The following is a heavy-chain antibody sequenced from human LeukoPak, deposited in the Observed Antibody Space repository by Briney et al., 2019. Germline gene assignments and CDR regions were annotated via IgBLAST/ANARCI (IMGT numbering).Heavy chain of an antibody. D-gene: IGHD2-2*01. CDR1: GGSFSGYY. CDR3: ARGSSIVVVPAAHNWFDP. Sequence: SETLSLTCAVSGGSFSGYYWSWVRQPPGKGLEWIGEIYHSGSTNYNPSLKSRVTISVDTSKNQFSLKLSSVTAADTAVYYCARGSSIVVVPAAHNWFDPWGQGTLVTVSS. CDR2: IYHSGST. J-gene: IGHJ5*02. V-gene: IGHV4-34*01.